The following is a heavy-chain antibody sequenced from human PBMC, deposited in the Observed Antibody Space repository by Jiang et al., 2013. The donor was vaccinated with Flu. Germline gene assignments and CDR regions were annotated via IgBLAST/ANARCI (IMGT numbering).Heavy chain of an antibody. CDR3: AHRFEPTTVTTSAVNDAFDI. D-gene: IGHD4-17*01. Sequence: KPTQTLTLTCTFSGFSLSTSGVCVSWIRQPPGKALEWLARIDWDDDKYYSTFLRTRLTISKDTSKNQVVLTMTNMDPVDTATYYCAHRFEPTTVTTSAVNDAFDIWGQGTMVTVSS. J-gene: IGHJ3*02. CDR2: IDWDDDK. V-gene: IGHV2-70*12. CDR1: GFSLSTSGVC.